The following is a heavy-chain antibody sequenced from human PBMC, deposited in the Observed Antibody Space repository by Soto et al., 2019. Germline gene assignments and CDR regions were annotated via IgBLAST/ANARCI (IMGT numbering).Heavy chain of an antibody. Sequence: GGSLRLSCAASGFTFSSYGMHWVRQAPGKGLEWVAVIWYDGSNKYYADSVKGRFTISRDNSKNTLYLQMNSLRAEDTAVYYCARDSQGTTPAFDIWGQGTMVTVSS. CDR1: GFTFSSYG. D-gene: IGHD1-1*01. CDR3: ARDSQGTTPAFDI. V-gene: IGHV3-33*01. CDR2: IWYDGSNK. J-gene: IGHJ3*02.